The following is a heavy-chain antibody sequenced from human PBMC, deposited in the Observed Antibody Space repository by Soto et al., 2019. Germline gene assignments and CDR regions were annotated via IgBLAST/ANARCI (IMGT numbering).Heavy chain of an antibody. CDR2: IIPIFGTA. CDR1: GGTFSSYA. J-gene: IGHJ6*02. Sequence: QVQLVQSGAEVKKPGSSVKVSCKASGGTFSSYAISWVRQAPGQGLEWMGGIIPIFGTANYAQKFQGRVTITADESTSTAYMELSSLRSEDTAVYYCAGDREIIAAAGPGRYYYGMDVWGQGTTLTVSS. D-gene: IGHD6-13*01. V-gene: IGHV1-69*01. CDR3: AGDREIIAAAGPGRYYYGMDV.